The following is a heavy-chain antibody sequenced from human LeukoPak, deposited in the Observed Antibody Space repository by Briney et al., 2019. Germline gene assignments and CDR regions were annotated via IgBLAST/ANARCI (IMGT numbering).Heavy chain of an antibody. CDR2: ISYDGSNK. D-gene: IGHD3-22*01. Sequence: GGSLRLSCAASGFTFSSYAMHWVRQAPGKGLEWVAVISYDGSNKYYADSVKGRFTISRDNSKNTLYLQMNSLRAEDTAVYYCAARSGYYYNWFDPWGQGTLVTVSS. J-gene: IGHJ5*02. CDR3: AARSGYYYNWFDP. V-gene: IGHV3-30-3*01. CDR1: GFTFSSYA.